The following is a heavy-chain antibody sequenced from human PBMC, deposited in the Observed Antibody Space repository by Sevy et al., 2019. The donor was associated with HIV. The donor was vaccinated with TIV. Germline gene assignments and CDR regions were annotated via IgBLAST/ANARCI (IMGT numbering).Heavy chain of an antibody. V-gene: IGHV4-30-4*01. CDR1: GGSISSGDYY. Sequence: SETLSLTCTVSGGSISSGDYYWSWIRQPPGKGLEWIGYIYYSGSTYYNPSLKSRVTISVDTSKNQFSLKLSSVTAADTAEYYCARVQTIFGVVPNWFDPWGQGTLVTVSS. D-gene: IGHD3-3*01. CDR2: IYYSGST. CDR3: ARVQTIFGVVPNWFDP. J-gene: IGHJ5*02.